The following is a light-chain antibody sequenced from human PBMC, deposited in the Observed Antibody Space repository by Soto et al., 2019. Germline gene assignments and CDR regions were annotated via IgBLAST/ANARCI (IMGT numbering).Light chain of an antibody. Sequence: MTKSPATLSVSPGERATLSCRASQSVSSNLAWYQQKPGQAPRLLIYGASTRATGLPARFSGSGSWTEFNLTISSLQSEDLAVYYCQQYANWPPVTVGQGTKVDI. V-gene: IGKV3-15*01. CDR2: GAS. J-gene: IGKJ1*01. CDR1: QSVSSN. CDR3: QQYANWPPVT.